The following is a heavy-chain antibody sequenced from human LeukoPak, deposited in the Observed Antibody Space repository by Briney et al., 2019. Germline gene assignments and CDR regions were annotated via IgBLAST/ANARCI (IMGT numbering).Heavy chain of an antibody. J-gene: IGHJ6*03. CDR1: GYTLTELS. V-gene: IGHV1-24*01. D-gene: IGHD1-14*01. Sequence: GASVKVSCKVSGYTLTELSIHWVRQAPGKGLEWMGGFDPEDGETIYAQKFQGRVTMTEDTSTDTAYMELSSLRSEDTAVYYCAAWVAITQPYYYYYMDVWGKGTTVTVSS. CDR3: AAWVAITQPYYYYYMDV. CDR2: FDPEDGET.